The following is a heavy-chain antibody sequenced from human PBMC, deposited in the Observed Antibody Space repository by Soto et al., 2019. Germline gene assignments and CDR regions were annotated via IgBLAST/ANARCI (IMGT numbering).Heavy chain of an antibody. V-gene: IGHV4-59*01. CDR1: GGSISSYY. Sequence: SETLSLTCTVSGGSISSYYWSWIRQPPGKGLEWIGYIYYSGSTNYNPSLKSRVTISVDTSKNQFSLKLSSVTAADTAVYYCAREDIAVAGTGFYYWGQGTLVTVSS. D-gene: IGHD6-19*01. CDR2: IYYSGST. J-gene: IGHJ4*02. CDR3: AREDIAVAGTGFYY.